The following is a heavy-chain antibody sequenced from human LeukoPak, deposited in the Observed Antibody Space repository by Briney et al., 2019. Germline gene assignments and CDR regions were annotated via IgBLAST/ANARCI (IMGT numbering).Heavy chain of an antibody. CDR2: VSSHGNDG. CDR3: TRDAYNFNDFDY. Sequence: QPGRSLRLSCAVSEFTFSHFAMHWVRQAPGKGLEWVAVVSSHGNDGYYADSVKGRFTISRDNSKNTLYLQIDSLRAGDTAIYYCTRDAYNFNDFDYWGQGTLVTVSS. CDR1: EFTFSHFA. V-gene: IGHV3-30*01. D-gene: IGHD5-24*01. J-gene: IGHJ4*02.